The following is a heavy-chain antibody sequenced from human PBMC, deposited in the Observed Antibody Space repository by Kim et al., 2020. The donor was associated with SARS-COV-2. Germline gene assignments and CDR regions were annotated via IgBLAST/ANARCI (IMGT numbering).Heavy chain of an antibody. CDR1: GGSISSDYYC. CDR3: ARSKVVVISYGMDV. D-gene: IGHD3-22*01. J-gene: IGHJ6*02. Sequence: SETLSLTCAVSGGSISSDYYCWNWIRQAPGKGLEWIGYIYYSGNTYYNPSLKSQVTISVDMSKNQFSLRLSSVTAADTAVYYSARSKVVVISYGMDVWGQGTTVSVSS. CDR2: IYYSGNT. V-gene: IGHV4-30-4*01.